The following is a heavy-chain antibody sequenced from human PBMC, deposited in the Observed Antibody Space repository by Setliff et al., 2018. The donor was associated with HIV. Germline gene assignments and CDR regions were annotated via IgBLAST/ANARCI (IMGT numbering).Heavy chain of an antibody. CDR2: VNTDGSSK. CDR1: GFTFDRFW. CDR3: HSGYDSEEQSYFDY. J-gene: IGHJ4*02. D-gene: IGHD5-12*01. Sequence: GGSLRLSCAASGFTFDRFWMHWVRQAPGKGLVWVSRVNTDGSSKTYADSVKDRFTISRDNGKNTLFLQMNSLKVEDTGVYYCHSGYDSEEQSYFDYWGQGTLVTVPQ. V-gene: IGHV3-74*01.